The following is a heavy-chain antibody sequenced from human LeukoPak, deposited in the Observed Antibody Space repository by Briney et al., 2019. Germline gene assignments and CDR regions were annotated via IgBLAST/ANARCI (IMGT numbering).Heavy chain of an antibody. CDR2: MGSFSTST. D-gene: IGHD6-6*01. CDR1: GFTFSDYH. CDR3: ARAGPKYGSSNCFDP. V-gene: IGHV3-11*06. J-gene: IGHJ5*02. Sequence: PGGSLRLSCAASGFTFSDYHMSWIRQAPGKGLEWVSYMGSFSTSTKYADSVKGRFTISRDNAKNSLYLEMNNLRAEDTAVYYCARAGPKYGSSNCFDPWGQGTLVTVSS.